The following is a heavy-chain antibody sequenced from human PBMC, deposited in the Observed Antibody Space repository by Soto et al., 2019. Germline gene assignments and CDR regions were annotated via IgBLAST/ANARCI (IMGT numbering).Heavy chain of an antibody. CDR1: GYTFTSYA. CDR3: ARDLPRIAARGVWFDP. CDR2: INAGNGNT. J-gene: IGHJ5*02. V-gene: IGHV1-3*01. D-gene: IGHD6-6*01. Sequence: ASVNGSCKASGYTFTSYAMHWVRQAPGQRLEWMGWINAGNGNTKYSQKFQGRVTITRDTSASTAYMELSSLRSEDTAVYYCARDLPRIAARGVWFDPWGQGTLVIASS.